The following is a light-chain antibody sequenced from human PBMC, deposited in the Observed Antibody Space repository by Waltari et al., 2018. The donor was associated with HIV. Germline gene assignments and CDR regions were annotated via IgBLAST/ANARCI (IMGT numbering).Light chain of an antibody. V-gene: IGKV4-1*01. Sequence: DIVLPQSPDSLAVSLGERATLTCKSSRSVLYSSNNKNDLAWYQQKPGQPPKLLIYGASTRESGVPDRFSGSGSGTDFTLSISGLQAEDVAVYYCQQYYRSPITFGQGTRLEI. CDR2: GAS. J-gene: IGKJ5*01. CDR3: QQYYRSPIT. CDR1: RSVLYSSNNKND.